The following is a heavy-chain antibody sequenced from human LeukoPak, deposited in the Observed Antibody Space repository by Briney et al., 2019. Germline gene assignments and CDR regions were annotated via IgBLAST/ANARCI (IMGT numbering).Heavy chain of an antibody. J-gene: IGHJ3*01. Sequence: PSETLSLTCVVSTCSISNGYSWGWIRQPPGKGLEWIGSMYLSGTTYYNPSLKSRVTISVDKSKNQFSLKVDFVTAADTAVYFCAKTDYGHYSGFEVWGQGIMVTVSS. CDR3: AKTDYGHYSGFEV. V-gene: IGHV4-38-2*01. CDR2: MYLSGTT. CDR1: TCSISNGYS. D-gene: IGHD4-17*01.